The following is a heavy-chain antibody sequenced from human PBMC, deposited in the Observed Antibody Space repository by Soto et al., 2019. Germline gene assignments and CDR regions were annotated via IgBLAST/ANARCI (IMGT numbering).Heavy chain of an antibody. CDR3: AKDYGCSSTSCRRGYYYYYYMDV. V-gene: IGHV3-23*01. D-gene: IGHD2-2*01. CDR1: GFTFSSYA. Sequence: GGSLRLSCAASGFTFSSYAMSWVRQAPGKGLEWVSAISGSGGSTYYADSVKGRFNISRDNSKNTLYLQMNRLRAEDTAVYYCAKDYGCSSTSCRRGYYYYYYMDVWGKGTTVTVSS. J-gene: IGHJ6*03. CDR2: ISGSGGST.